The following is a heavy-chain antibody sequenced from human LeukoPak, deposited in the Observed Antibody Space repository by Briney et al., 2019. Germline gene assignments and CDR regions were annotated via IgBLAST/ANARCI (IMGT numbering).Heavy chain of an antibody. CDR3: ARDFAFDI. Sequence: NPSETLSLTCTVSGGSISTYYWSWIRQPPGKGLEWIGYIYYSGTTNYNPSLKSRVTISVDTSKNQFSLKLSSVTAADTAVYYCARDFAFDIWGQGTMVTVSS. V-gene: IGHV4-59*01. CDR1: GGSISTYY. CDR2: IYYSGTT. J-gene: IGHJ3*02.